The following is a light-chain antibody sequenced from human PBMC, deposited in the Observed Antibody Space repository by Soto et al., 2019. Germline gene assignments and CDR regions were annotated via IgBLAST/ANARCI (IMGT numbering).Light chain of an antibody. V-gene: IGLV4-69*01. J-gene: IGLJ2*01. Sequence: QLVLTQSPSASASLGASVNLTCTLSSGHSSYAIAWHQQQPEKGPRFLMKVNSFDSHRRGDGIPARFSGSSSGTERYLTISSLQAEDEADYYCQTWDTGYVVFGGGTKLTVL. CDR2: VNSFDSH. CDR3: QTWDTGYVV. CDR1: SGHSSYA.